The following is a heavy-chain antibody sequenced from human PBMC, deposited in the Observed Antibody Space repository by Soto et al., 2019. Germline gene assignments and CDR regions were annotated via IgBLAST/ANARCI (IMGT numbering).Heavy chain of an antibody. V-gene: IGHV1-69*12. CDR2: IIPIFDIE. Sequence: QVQLVQSGADVKKPGSSVKVSCKASGGTFGSYAISWVRQAPGQGLEWMGGIIPIFDIENYAQKFQGRVTITADESTSTAPMELSRLRSEDTAVYYCARGYRYSFGMDVWGPGTTVTVSS. CDR1: GGTFGSYA. D-gene: IGHD5-18*01. J-gene: IGHJ6*02. CDR3: ARGYRYSFGMDV.